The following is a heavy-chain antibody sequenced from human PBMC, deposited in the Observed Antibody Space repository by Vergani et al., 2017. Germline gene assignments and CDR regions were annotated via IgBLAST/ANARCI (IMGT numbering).Heavy chain of an antibody. CDR2: ISGSGGST. V-gene: IGHV3-23*01. CDR1: GFTFSSYA. CDR3: AKDGAAVAGSLGGDNWFDP. Sequence: EVQLLGSGGGLVQPGGSLRLSCAASGFTFSSYAMSWVRQAPGKGLEWVSAISGSGGSTYYADSVKDRFTISRDNSKNTLYLQMNSLRAEDTAVYYCAKDGAAVAGSLGGDNWFDPWGHGTLVTVSS. J-gene: IGHJ5*02. D-gene: IGHD6-19*01.